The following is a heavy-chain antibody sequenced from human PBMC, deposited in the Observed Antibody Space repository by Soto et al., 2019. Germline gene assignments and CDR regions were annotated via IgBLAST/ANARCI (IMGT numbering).Heavy chain of an antibody. CDR3: ASRDPGTSVDY. D-gene: IGHD1-7*01. V-gene: IGHV4-4*02. CDR2: IYRTGST. CDR1: GGSFTSNNW. J-gene: IGHJ4*02. Sequence: SETLSLTCAVSGGSFTSNNWWTWVRQPPGQGLEWIGEIYRTGSTNYNPPLKSRVTISLDKSENQFSLKVTSLTAADTAVYYCASRDPGTSVDYWGQGTLVTVSS.